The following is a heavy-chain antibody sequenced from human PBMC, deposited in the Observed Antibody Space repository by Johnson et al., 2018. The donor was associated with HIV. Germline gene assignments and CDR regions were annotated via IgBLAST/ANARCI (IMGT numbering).Heavy chain of an antibody. CDR1: GFTFSSYG. Sequence: QVQLVESGGGVVQPGRSLRLSCAASGFTFSSYGMHWVRQVPGKGLEWVAVISYDGSNKYYADSVKGRFTISRDNSKNTLYLQMNSLRVEDTAVYYCASSSPYSGSYGDAFDIWGQGTMVSVSS. CDR3: ASSSPYSGSYGDAFDI. D-gene: IGHD1-26*01. V-gene: IGHV3-30*03. J-gene: IGHJ3*02. CDR2: ISYDGSNK.